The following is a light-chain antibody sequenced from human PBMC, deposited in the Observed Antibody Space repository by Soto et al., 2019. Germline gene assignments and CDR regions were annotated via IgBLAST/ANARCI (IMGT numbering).Light chain of an antibody. CDR3: QQFNDYPLT. CDR1: QAISSY. CDR2: GAS. J-gene: IGKJ4*01. V-gene: IGKV1-9*01. Sequence: DIQMPQSPSTPSGSVGDRVTITCRASQAISSYLAWYQQKPGKPPKLLIYGASTLQSDVPSRFSGSGSGTEFTLTVSSLQAEDSATYYCQQFNDYPLTFGGGTRWIS.